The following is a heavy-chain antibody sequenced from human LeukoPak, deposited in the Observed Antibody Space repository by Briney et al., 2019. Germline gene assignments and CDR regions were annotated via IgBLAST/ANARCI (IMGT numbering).Heavy chain of an antibody. CDR2: INPSGGST. CDR3: ARRYDFWSGYEVGHLDY. Sequence: GASVKVSCKASGYTFTSYYMHWVRQAPGQGLEWMGIINPSGGSTSYAQKFQGRVTMTRDTSTSTVYMELSSLRSEDTAVYYCARRYDFWSGYEVGHLDYWGQGTLVTVSS. CDR1: GYTFTSYY. J-gene: IGHJ4*02. D-gene: IGHD3-3*01. V-gene: IGHV1-46*01.